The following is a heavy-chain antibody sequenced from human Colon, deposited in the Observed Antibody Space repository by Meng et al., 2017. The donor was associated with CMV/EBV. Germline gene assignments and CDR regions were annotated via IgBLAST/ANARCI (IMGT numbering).Heavy chain of an antibody. V-gene: IGHV1-69*12. J-gene: IGHJ4*02. CDR1: KGTFTSYP. D-gene: IGHD2-21*02. Sequence: VHRGQAGAGVKKPGSSVKVSCKASKGTFTSYPISWVRQGTGQGFEWVGGIITISGTTDYAQKFQGRVTITADESTSTAYMKLSNLRSEDTAIYYCARVICGGDCYLDYWGRGTLVTVSS. CDR3: ARVICGGDCYLDY. CDR2: IITISGTT.